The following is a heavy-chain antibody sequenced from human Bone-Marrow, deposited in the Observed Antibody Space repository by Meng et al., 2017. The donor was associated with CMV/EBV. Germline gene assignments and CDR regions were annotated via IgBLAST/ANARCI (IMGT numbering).Heavy chain of an antibody. CDR2: INPNSGGT. CDR3: ARGDLTMVRGVTDY. V-gene: IGHV1-2*02. Sequence: ASVKVSCQASGYTFTGYYMHWVRQAPGQGLEWMGWINPNSGGTNYAQKFQGRVTMTRDTSISTAYMELSRLRSDDTAVYYCARGDLTMVRGVTDYWGQGTLVTVSS. D-gene: IGHD3-10*01. CDR1: GYTFTGYY. J-gene: IGHJ4*02.